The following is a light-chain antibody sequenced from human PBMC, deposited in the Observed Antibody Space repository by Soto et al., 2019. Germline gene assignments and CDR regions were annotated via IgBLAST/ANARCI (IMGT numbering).Light chain of an antibody. V-gene: IGKV3-20*01. CDR3: QQYSSTPYT. CDR2: GAS. CDR1: QSVSSTY. J-gene: IGKJ2*01. Sequence: EIVLTQSPGTLSLSPGERATLSCRASQSVSSTYFAWYQRKPGQSPRLLIYGASSRATGIPDRFSGKGSGTDFTLTISRLEPEDFAVYYCQQYSSTPYTFGQGTTLEIK.